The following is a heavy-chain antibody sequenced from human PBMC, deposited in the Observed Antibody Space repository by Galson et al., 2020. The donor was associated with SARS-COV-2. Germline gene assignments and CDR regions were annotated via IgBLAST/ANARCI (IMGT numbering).Heavy chain of an antibody. CDR3: AREEGITSIRGAIDY. Sequence: ASVKVSCKVSGYTFTGYYIHWVRQAPGQGLEWMGWINPNSGGTKYAQKFQGRFTMTRDTSISTAYMELSSLRSDDTAVYYCAREEGITSIRGAIDYWGQGTLVTVSS. D-gene: IGHD3-10*01. J-gene: IGHJ4*02. V-gene: IGHV1-2*02. CDR1: GYTFTGYY. CDR2: INPNSGGT.